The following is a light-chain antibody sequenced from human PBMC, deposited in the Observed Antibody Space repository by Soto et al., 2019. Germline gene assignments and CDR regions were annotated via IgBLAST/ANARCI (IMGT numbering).Light chain of an antibody. Sequence: DIQMTQSPSTLSASVGDRVTITCRASQSISSWLAWYQQKPGKAPKLLIYDASSLESGVPSRFSGSGSGTEFTLTISSLQPDDFATYYCQLYNSYWTFGQGTNVDIK. CDR2: DAS. CDR3: QLYNSYWT. J-gene: IGKJ1*01. V-gene: IGKV1-5*01. CDR1: QSISSW.